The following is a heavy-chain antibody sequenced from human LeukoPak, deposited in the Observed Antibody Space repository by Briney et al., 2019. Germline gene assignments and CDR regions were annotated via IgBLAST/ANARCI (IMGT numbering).Heavy chain of an antibody. CDR3: ARGGASHFAS. CDR2: MKEDGSAT. D-gene: IGHD3-16*01. V-gene: IGHV3-7*04. J-gene: IGHJ4*02. Sequence: TGGSLRLSCAASRSTFSSYGMHWVRQTPGKGLEWVAKMKEDGSATYYVDSVKGRFTISRDNAKRSLYLQMSSLKVEDTAVYYCARGGASHFASWGQGTLVTVSS. CDR1: RSTFSSYG.